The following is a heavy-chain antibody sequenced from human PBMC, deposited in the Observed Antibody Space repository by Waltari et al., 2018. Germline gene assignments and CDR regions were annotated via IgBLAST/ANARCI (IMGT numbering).Heavy chain of an antibody. V-gene: IGHV3-7*01. CDR3: ARDENWNYYYMDV. D-gene: IGHD1-1*01. Sequence: EVQLVESGGGLVQPGGSLRLSCAASGFTFSRFWMSWVRQAPGKGLEWVAKRKEDGSEKHDVDVVKGRFTISRDNAKNSLYLQMNILEAEETAVYYCARDENWNYYYMDVWGKGTAVTVSS. J-gene: IGHJ6*03. CDR1: GFTFSRFW. CDR2: RKEDGSEK.